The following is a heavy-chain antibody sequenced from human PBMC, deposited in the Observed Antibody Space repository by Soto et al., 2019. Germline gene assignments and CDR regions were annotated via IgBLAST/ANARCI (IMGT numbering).Heavy chain of an antibody. CDR2: MNPNSGNT. Sequence: GASVKVSCKASGGTFSSYAINWVRQATGQGLEWMGWMNPNSGNTGYAQKFQGRVTMTRSTSISTAYMELSSLRSEDTAVYYCARGGVRFLEWLLSADYYYYGMDVWGQGTTVTVSS. CDR3: ARGGVRFLEWLLSADYYYYGMDV. D-gene: IGHD3-3*01. J-gene: IGHJ6*02. V-gene: IGHV1-8*02. CDR1: GGTFSSYA.